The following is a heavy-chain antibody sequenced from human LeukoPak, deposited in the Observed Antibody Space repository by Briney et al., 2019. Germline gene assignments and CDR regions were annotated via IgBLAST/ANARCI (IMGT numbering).Heavy chain of an antibody. J-gene: IGHJ1*01. Sequence: GASVKVSCKASGYTFTSYYMHWVRQAPGQGLEWMGIINPSGGSTSYAQKFQGRVTMTRDTSTSTVYMELSSLRSEDTAVYYCALRITRHRYFQHWGQGTLVTVSS. D-gene: IGHD6-6*01. CDR3: ALRITRHRYFQH. V-gene: IGHV1-46*01. CDR2: INPSGGST. CDR1: GYTFTSYY.